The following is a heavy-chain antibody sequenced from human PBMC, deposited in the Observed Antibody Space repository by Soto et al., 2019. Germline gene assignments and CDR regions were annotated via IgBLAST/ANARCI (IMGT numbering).Heavy chain of an antibody. Sequence: EAQLLESGGGLGQPGGSLRLSCDASRFTFSTFAMSWVRQAPGQGLEWVSVISGSGGSTYYADSVKGRFTISRDNSKNTLFLQMNSLRVEDTAVYYCAKRGITIFGVVTNYYSGVDVWGQGTTVTVSS. V-gene: IGHV3-23*01. D-gene: IGHD3-3*01. CDR2: ISGSGGST. CDR1: RFTFSTFA. CDR3: AKRGITIFGVVTNYYSGVDV. J-gene: IGHJ6*02.